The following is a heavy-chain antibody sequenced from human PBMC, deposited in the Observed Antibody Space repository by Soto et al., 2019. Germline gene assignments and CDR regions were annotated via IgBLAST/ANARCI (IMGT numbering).Heavy chain of an antibody. V-gene: IGHV3-74*01. CDR1: GFTFSSYW. CDR2: INSDGSST. J-gene: IGHJ6*02. Sequence: EVQLVESGGGLVQPGGSLRLSCAASGFTFSSYWMHWVRQAPGKGLVWVSRINSDGSSTSYADSVKGRFTISRDNAKNTLYLQMNSLRAEDTAVYYCARDRNYDVWSGPSFFDYGMDVWGQGTTVTVSS. D-gene: IGHD3-3*01. CDR3: ARDRNYDVWSGPSFFDYGMDV.